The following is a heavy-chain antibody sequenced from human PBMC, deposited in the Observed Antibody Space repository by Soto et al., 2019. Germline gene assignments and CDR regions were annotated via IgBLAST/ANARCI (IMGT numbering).Heavy chain of an antibody. D-gene: IGHD6-13*01. CDR2: IYHSGST. J-gene: IGHJ4*02. CDR1: CYSISSGYY. V-gene: IGHV4-38-2*01. Sequence: SETLSLTCAVSCYSISSGYYWGWIRQPPGKGLEWIGSIYHSGSTYYNPSLKSRVTISVDTSKNQFSLKLSSVTAADTAVYYCASTGYSSSWYPPGFDYWGQGTLVTSPQ. CDR3: ASTGYSSSWYPPGFDY.